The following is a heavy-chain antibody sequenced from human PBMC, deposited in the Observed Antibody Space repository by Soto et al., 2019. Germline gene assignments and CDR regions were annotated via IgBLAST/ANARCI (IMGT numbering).Heavy chain of an antibody. J-gene: IGHJ4*02. D-gene: IGHD1-26*01. CDR1: GFSLSTSGMC. CDR3: ARMRRGATTPAYFDY. Sequence: SGPTLVNPTQTLTLTCTFSGFSLSTSGMCVSWIRQPPGKALEWLALIDWDDDKYYSTSLKTRLTISKDTSKNQVVLTMTNMDPVDTATYYCARMRRGATTPAYFDYWGQGTLVTVSS. CDR2: IDWDDDK. V-gene: IGHV2-70*01.